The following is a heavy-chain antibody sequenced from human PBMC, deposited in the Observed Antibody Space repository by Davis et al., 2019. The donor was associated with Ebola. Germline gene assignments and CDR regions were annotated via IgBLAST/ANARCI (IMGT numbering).Heavy chain of an antibody. CDR3: VRDPNRYLDL. V-gene: IGHV3-74*01. D-gene: IGHD2-8*01. J-gene: IGHJ2*01. Sequence: GESLKISCLASGFTFSRSWMHWVRQAPGKGLVWVSRINSDGSSTSYADSVKGRFTISRDNAKNTLYLQMNSLRDDDTAVYYCVRDPNRYLDLWGRGTRVTVSS. CDR1: GFTFSRSW. CDR2: INSDGSST.